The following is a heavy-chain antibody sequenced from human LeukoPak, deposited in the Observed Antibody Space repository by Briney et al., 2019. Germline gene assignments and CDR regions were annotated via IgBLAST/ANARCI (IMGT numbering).Heavy chain of an antibody. J-gene: IGHJ5*02. Sequence: ASVKVSCKASGYTFTSYDINWVRQATGQGLEWMGWMNPNSGNTGYAQKFQGRVTITRNTSISTAYMELSSLRSEDTAVYYCARDPSSGYSYGANWFDPWGQGTLVTVSS. V-gene: IGHV1-8*03. CDR2: MNPNSGNT. D-gene: IGHD5-18*01. CDR3: ARDPSSGYSYGANWFDP. CDR1: GYTFTSYD.